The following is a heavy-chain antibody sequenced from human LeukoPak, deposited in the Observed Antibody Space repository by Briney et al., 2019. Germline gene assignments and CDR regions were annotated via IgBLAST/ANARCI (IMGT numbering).Heavy chain of an antibody. J-gene: IGHJ4*02. D-gene: IGHD2-15*01. V-gene: IGHV3-11*06. CDR1: GFTFSDYY. Sequence: GGSLRLSCAASGFTFSDYYMSWIRQAPGKGLEWVSYISSSSSYTNYADSVKGRFTISRDNAKNSLYLQMNSRRAEDTAVYYCARSHCSGGSCPLDYWGQGTLVTVSS. CDR3: ARSHCSGGSCPLDY. CDR2: ISSSSSYT.